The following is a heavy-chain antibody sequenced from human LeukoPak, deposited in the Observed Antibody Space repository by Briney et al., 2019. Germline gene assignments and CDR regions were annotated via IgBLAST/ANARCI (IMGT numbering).Heavy chain of an antibody. CDR2: IWYDGSNK. Sequence: GGSLRLSCTASGFTFSSYWMHCVRQAPGKGLEWVAVIWYDGSNKYYADSVKGRFTISRDNSKNTLYLQMNSLRAEDTAVYYCAKDKTGPIDYWGQGTLVTVSS. V-gene: IGHV3-30*02. J-gene: IGHJ4*02. D-gene: IGHD1-1*01. CDR3: AKDKTGPIDY. CDR1: GFTFSSYW.